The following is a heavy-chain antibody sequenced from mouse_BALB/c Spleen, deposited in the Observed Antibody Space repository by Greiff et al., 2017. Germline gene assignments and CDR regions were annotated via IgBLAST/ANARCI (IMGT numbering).Heavy chain of an antibody. CDR3: ARLWPYAMDY. Sequence: QVQLQQSGAELVRPGSSVKISCKASGYAFSSYWMNWVKQRPGQGLEWIGQIYPGDGDTNYNGKFKGKATLTADKSSSTAYMQLSSLTSEDSAVYFCARLWPYAMDYWGQGTSVTVSS. CDR1: GYAFSSYW. J-gene: IGHJ4*01. CDR2: IYPGDGDT. V-gene: IGHV1-80*01.